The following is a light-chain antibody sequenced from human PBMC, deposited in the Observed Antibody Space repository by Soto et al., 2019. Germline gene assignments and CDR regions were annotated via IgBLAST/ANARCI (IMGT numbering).Light chain of an antibody. CDR2: AAS. J-gene: IGKJ3*01. CDR3: QQSYSTPFT. Sequence: DIQMTQSPSSLSSSVGDRVTITCRASQTISSYLNWYHQKPGQAPKLLIYAASSLQSGVPSRFSGSGSGTDFTLTISSLQPEDFATYYCQQSYSTPFTFGPGTKVDIK. V-gene: IGKV1-39*01. CDR1: QTISSY.